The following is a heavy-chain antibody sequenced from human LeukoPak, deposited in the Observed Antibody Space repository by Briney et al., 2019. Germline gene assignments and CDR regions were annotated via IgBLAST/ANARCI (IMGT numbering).Heavy chain of an antibody. J-gene: IGHJ5*02. CDR3: ARWVGNRNWFDP. D-gene: IGHD1-26*01. Sequence: PSETLSLTCTASGGSISSSSYYWGWIRQPPGKGLEWIASIYYSGSTYYNPSLKSRVTISVDTSKNQFSLKLSSVTAADTAVYYCARWVGNRNWFDPWGPGTLVTVSS. V-gene: IGHV4-39*07. CDR2: IYYSGST. CDR1: GGSISSSSYY.